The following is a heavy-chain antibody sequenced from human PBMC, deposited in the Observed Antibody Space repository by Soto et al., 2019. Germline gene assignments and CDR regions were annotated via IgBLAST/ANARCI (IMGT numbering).Heavy chain of an antibody. D-gene: IGHD4-17*01. V-gene: IGHV1-69*02. Sequence: QVQLVQSGAEVKKPGSSVKVSCKASGGTFSSYTISWVRQAPGQGLEWMGRIIPILGIANYAQKFQGRVTIXXDXSXXTAYLELSGLTSEDTAVYCCARGPTVVTLGNSFEPGGQGALVTVSS. CDR2: IIPILGIA. J-gene: IGHJ5*02. CDR1: GGTFSSYT. CDR3: ARGPTVVTLGNSFEP.